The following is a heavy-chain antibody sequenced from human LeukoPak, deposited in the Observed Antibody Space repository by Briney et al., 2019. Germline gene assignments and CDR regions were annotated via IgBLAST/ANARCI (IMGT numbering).Heavy chain of an antibody. D-gene: IGHD3-10*01. Sequence: SETLSLTCTVSGASISAYYWSWIRQPAGKGLEWIGRVSTSGSTDYTSSLKSRVTMSLDTSKNQFYLNLNSVTAADTAVYYCARVGKPYYYYMDVWGKGTTVTISS. CDR1: GASISAYY. J-gene: IGHJ6*03. CDR2: VSTSGST. V-gene: IGHV4-4*07. CDR3: ARVGKPYYYYMDV.